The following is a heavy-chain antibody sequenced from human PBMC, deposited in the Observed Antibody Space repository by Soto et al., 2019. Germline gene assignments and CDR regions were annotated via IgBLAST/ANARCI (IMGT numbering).Heavy chain of an antibody. V-gene: IGHV2-70*04. CDR3: ARIRDGYNYFDY. CDR1: GFSLSTSGMR. J-gene: IGHJ4*02. CDR2: IDWDDDK. Sequence: ESGPTLVNPTQTLTLTCTFSGFSLSTSGMRVSWIRQPPGKALEWLARIDWDDDKFYSTSLKTRLTISKDTSKNQVVLTMTNMDPVDTATYYCARIRDGYNYFDYWGQGTLVTVSS. D-gene: IGHD5-12*01.